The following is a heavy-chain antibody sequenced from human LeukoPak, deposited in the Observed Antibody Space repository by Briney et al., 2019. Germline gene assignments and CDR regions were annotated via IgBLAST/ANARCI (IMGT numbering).Heavy chain of an antibody. D-gene: IGHD6-13*01. CDR3: ARDRHGYFDY. J-gene: IGHJ4*02. CDR2: ISHNGETK. Sequence: GGSLRLSCAASGFTFSDHYMIWLRQAPGKGLEAISYISHNGETKYYADSVKGRLSISRDNAKSSLYLQMNSLRVEDTAVYYCARDRHGYFDYWGQGTLVTVAS. V-gene: IGHV3-11*01. CDR1: GFTFSDHY.